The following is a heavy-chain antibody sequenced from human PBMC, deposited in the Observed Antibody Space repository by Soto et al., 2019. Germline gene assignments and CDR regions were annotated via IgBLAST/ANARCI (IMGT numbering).Heavy chain of an antibody. CDR3: AKGTQRDYYDSSGYYPSGY. V-gene: IGHV3-74*01. Sequence: GGSLRLSCTASGFTFSIYWMHWVRQAPGKGLVWVSRINGDGSTTNYADSVKGRFTISRDNSKNTLYLQMNSLRAEDTAVYYCAKGTQRDYYDSSGYYPSGYWGQGTLVTVSS. J-gene: IGHJ4*02. D-gene: IGHD3-22*01. CDR2: INGDGSTT. CDR1: GFTFSIYW.